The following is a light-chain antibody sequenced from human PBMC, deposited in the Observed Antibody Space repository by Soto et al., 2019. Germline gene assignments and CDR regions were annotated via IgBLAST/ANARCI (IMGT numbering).Light chain of an antibody. CDR3: QQYDDWPRT. J-gene: IGKJ5*01. CDR2: GAS. V-gene: IGKV3-15*01. CDR1: QRLNDN. Sequence: EILMTQSPAALSLSPGERATLSCRASQRLNDNLAWYQHKPGRPPRLLIYGASNRATGIPDRFSGSGSGTQFTLTISSLKYEDFALYYCQQYDDWPRTFGQGTRLEIK.